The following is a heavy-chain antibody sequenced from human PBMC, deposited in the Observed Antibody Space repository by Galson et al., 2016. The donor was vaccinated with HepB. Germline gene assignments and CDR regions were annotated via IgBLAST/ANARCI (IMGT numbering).Heavy chain of an antibody. CDR3: AGSPPGYYDKTGYDF. CDR2: IYNGENT. CDR1: GGSFSGYY. J-gene: IGHJ4*02. Sequence: ETLSLTCAVYGGSFSGYYWSWIRQPPGKGLEWIAYIYNGENTYYNPSLERRATISADTSKNQFSLNLDSMSASDTAVYFCAGSPPGYYDKTGYDFWGQGTLGTVSS. D-gene: IGHD3-16*01. V-gene: IGHV4-34*06.